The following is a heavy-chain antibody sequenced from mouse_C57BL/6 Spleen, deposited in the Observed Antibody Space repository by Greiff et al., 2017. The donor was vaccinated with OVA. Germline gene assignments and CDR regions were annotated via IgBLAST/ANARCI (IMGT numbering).Heavy chain of an antibody. CDR3: ARGDYYGSSYGYFDV. V-gene: IGHV1-31*01. CDR2: IYPYNGVS. J-gene: IGHJ1*03. D-gene: IGHD1-1*01. Sequence: EVKLMESGPELVKPGASVKISCKASGYSFTGYYMHWVKQSHGNILDWIGYIYPYNGVSSYNQKFKGKATLTVDKSSSTAYMELRSLTSEDSAVYYCARGDYYGSSYGYFDVWGTGTTVTVSS. CDR1: GYSFTGYY.